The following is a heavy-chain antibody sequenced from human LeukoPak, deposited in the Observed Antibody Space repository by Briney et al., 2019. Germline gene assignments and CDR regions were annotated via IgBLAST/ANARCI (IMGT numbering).Heavy chain of an antibody. V-gene: IGHV3-23*01. CDR1: GFTFSNYA. J-gene: IGHJ2*01. CDR2: SGSGDST. Sequence: GGSLRLSCAASGFTFSNYAMRWVRQAPGKGLEWVSGSGSGDSTYYADSVKGRFTISRDNSKNTLYLQMNSLRAEDTAVYYCARSMTTVTTRFFDLWGRGTLVTVSS. D-gene: IGHD4-17*01. CDR3: ARSMTTVTTRFFDL.